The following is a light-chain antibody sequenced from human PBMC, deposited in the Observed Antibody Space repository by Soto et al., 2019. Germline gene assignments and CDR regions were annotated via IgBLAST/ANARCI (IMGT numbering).Light chain of an antibody. V-gene: IGLV2-14*03. CDR2: GVT. CDR3: SSFTSNRIYV. Sequence: QSVLTQPTSVSGSPGQSITISCTGNHNDIGTYDYVSWYQQHPGRAPRLLIHGVTTRPSGISGRFSASKSGLTASLTISGLQPEDEAGYYCSSFTSNRIYVFGPGTKLTVL. J-gene: IGLJ1*01. CDR1: HNDIGTYDY.